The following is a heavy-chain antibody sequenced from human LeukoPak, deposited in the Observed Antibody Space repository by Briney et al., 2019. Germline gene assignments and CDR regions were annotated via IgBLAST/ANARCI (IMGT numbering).Heavy chain of an antibody. Sequence: GASVKVSCKASGYTFANFGITWVRQAPGRGLEWMGWISVYNGNTNYAQNLQGRVTLTTDTSTSTAYMELRSLRSDDTVLYYCARTCSSSSCYMVHWGQGTLVTVSS. J-gene: IGHJ4*02. CDR1: GYTFANFG. D-gene: IGHD2-2*02. CDR2: ISVYNGNT. CDR3: ARTCSSSSCYMVH. V-gene: IGHV1-18*01.